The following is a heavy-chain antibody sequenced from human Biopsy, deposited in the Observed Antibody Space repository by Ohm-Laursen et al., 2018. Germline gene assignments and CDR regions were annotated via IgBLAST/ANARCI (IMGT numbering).Heavy chain of an antibody. Sequence: SDTLSLTCTLSGYSIIPSGPENWSWIRQPPGQGMQYIGFIYSGGNTNYNPSLRSRVTMSVDTSKNQFSLRLNSVTDADTAVYYCARGMRTTGWPYFDYWGQGILVTVSS. D-gene: IGHD2/OR15-2a*01. V-gene: IGHV4-61*01. J-gene: IGHJ4*02. CDR3: ARGMRTTGWPYFDY. CDR1: GYSIIPSGPEN. CDR2: IYSGGNT.